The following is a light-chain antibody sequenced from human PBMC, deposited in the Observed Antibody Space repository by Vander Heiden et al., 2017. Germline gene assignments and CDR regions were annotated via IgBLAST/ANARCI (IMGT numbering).Light chain of an antibody. J-gene: IGKJ2*01. CDR2: WAS. CDR1: QSVLYSTNNKNY. V-gene: IGKV4-1*01. CDR3: QQYYSTPYT. Sequence: DIVMTQPPDSLAVSLGERATINCKSSQSVLYSTNNKNYLAWYQQKPGQPPKLLIYWASTRESGVPEDRFSGSGSGTDFTLTISSLQAEDVAVYYCQQYYSTPYTFGQGTKLEIK.